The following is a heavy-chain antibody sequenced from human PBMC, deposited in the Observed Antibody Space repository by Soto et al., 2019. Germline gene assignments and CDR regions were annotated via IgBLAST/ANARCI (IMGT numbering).Heavy chain of an antibody. J-gene: IGHJ4*02. Sequence: GGSLRLSCAASGFTFSDYYMSWIRQAPGKGLEWVSYISSSGSTIYYADSVKGRFTISRDNAKNSLYLQMNSLRAEDTAVYYCARGSTVVVPAAMLGRPPPYFDYWGQGTLVTVSS. CDR1: GFTFSDYY. D-gene: IGHD2-2*01. CDR3: ARGSTVVVPAAMLGRPPPYFDY. V-gene: IGHV3-11*01. CDR2: ISSSGSTI.